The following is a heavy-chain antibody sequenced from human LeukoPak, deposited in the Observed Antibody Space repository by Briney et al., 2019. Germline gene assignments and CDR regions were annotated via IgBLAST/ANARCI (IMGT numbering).Heavy chain of an antibody. J-gene: IGHJ4*02. D-gene: IGHD5-18*01. CDR1: GFTFDDYG. Sequence: GGSLRLSCAASGFTFDDYGLSWVRLAPGKGLEWVSGINWNGGRTGYADSVKGRFTISRDSAKNALYLQMNSLRAEDTALYYCARDSERGYSYGYPFFDYWGQGTLVTVSS. CDR2: INWNGGRT. V-gene: IGHV3-20*04. CDR3: ARDSERGYSYGYPFFDY.